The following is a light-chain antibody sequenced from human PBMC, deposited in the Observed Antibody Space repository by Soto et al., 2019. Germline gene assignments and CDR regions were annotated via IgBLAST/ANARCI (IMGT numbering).Light chain of an antibody. Sequence: EIVLTQSPGTLSLSPGERATLSCRASQSVTSNYLAWYQQKPGQAPRLLIYGASTRAAGVPDRFSGSGSGTDFTLTITRLEPEDFAVYYCHQYGRSPLLYTFGQGTKVGVK. CDR2: GAS. J-gene: IGKJ2*01. CDR3: HQYGRSPLLYT. CDR1: QSVTSNY. V-gene: IGKV3-20*01.